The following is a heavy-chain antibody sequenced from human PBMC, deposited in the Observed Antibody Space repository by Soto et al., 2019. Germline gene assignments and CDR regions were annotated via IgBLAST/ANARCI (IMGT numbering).Heavy chain of an antibody. J-gene: IGHJ1*01. V-gene: IGHV3-64*01. D-gene: IGHD6-19*01. CDR2: ISSNGGST. CDR1: GFTFSSYA. Sequence: EVQLVESGGGLVQPGGSLRLSCAASGFTFSSYAMHWVRQAPGEGLEYVSAISSNGGSTYYANSVKGRFTISRDNSKNTLYRKMGSLRAEDMAVYYCAREALAVAGTHFQHWGQGTLVTVSS. CDR3: AREALAVAGTHFQH.